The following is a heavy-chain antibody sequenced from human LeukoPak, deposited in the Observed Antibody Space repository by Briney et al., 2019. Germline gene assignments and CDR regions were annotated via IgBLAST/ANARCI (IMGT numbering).Heavy chain of an antibody. J-gene: IGHJ5*02. CDR1: AYTFSNYL. CDR3: ARDLGLRGVTNWFDT. CDR2: IDPSGGST. V-gene: IGHV1-46*01. D-gene: IGHD3-10*01. Sequence: ASVKVSCKASAYTFSNYLMHWVRQAPGQGLEWMGMIDPSGGSTGYAQQFQGRVTMTRDTSTSTVYMELSSLRSEDTAVYYCARDLGLRGVTNWFDTWGQGTLVTVSS.